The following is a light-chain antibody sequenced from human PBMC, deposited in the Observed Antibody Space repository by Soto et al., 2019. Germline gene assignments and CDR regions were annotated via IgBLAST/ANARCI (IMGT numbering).Light chain of an antibody. CDR1: QSVSRR. Sequence: EVVLTQTPGTLSLSPGVRATISCRASQSVSRRLAWYQQRPGQSPRLLISGASMRASGVPVRFIGSGSGTDFTLTITRLEPEDFAVYYCQQYGGSPITFGLGTRLEIK. J-gene: IGKJ5*01. V-gene: IGKV3-20*01. CDR2: GAS. CDR3: QQYGGSPIT.